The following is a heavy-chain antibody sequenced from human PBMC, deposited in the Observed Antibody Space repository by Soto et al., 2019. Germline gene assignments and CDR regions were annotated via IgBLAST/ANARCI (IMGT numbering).Heavy chain of an antibody. J-gene: IGHJ6*04. CDR3: ARDSGITSVGVVYYYYGMDV. Sequence: SVKVSCKASGGTFSSYAISWVRQAPGQGLEWMGGIIPIFGTANYAQKFQGRVTITADESTSTAYMELSSLRSEDTAVYYCARDSGITSVGVVYYYYGMDVWGKGTTVPVAS. CDR2: IIPIFGTA. CDR1: GGTFSSYA. D-gene: IGHD3-3*01. V-gene: IGHV1-69*13.